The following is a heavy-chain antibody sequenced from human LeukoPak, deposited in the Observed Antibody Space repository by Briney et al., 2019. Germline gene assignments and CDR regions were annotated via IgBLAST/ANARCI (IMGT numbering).Heavy chain of an antibody. Sequence: GGTLRLSCAASGFTFSSYGMSWVRQAPGKGLEWVSAISGSGGSTYYADSVKGRFTISRDNSKNTLYLQMNSLRAEDTAVYYCTVVNYGSGSYPLGYWGQGTLVTVSS. J-gene: IGHJ4*02. CDR3: TVVNYGSGSYPLGY. D-gene: IGHD3-10*01. CDR1: GFTFSSYG. V-gene: IGHV3-23*01. CDR2: ISGSGGST.